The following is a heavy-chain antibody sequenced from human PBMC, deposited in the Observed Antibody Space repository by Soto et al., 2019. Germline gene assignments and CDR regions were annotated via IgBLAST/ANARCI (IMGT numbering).Heavy chain of an antibody. D-gene: IGHD3-22*01. V-gene: IGHV4-31*03. CDR2: IYYSGST. J-gene: IGHJ4*02. CDR3: ARTCYYYEADY. Sequence: QVQLQESGPGLVKPSQTLSLTCTVSGGSISSGGYYWSWIRQHPGKGLEWIGYIYYSGSTYYNPSLKRRVTLSVDTSKHQFSLKLSSVTAADTAGYYCARTCYYYEADYWGQATLVHVSS. CDR1: GGSISSGGYY.